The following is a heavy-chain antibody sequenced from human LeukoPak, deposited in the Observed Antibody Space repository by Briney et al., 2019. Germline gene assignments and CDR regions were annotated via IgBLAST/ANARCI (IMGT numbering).Heavy chain of an antibody. CDR1: GYTFTGYY. V-gene: IGHV1-2*02. J-gene: IGHJ4*02. CDR2: INPNSGDT. D-gene: IGHD2-2*01. Sequence: ASVTVSCKASGYTFTGYYMHWVRQAPGPGDEWMGWINPNSGDTNYAQKFQGRVTMTRDTSISTAHMELRRLRSDDTAVYYCARANPLYCSSTTCLFDYWGQGTLVTVSS. CDR3: ARANPLYCSSTTCLFDY.